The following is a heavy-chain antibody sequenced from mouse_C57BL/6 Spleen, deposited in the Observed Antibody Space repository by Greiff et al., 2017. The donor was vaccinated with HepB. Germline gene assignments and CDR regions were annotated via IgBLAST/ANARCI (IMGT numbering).Heavy chain of an antibody. CDR3: ARGYGSSYWYFDV. CDR2: INPSSGYT. V-gene: IGHV1-4*01. Sequence: VQLQQSGAELARPGASVKMSCKASGYTFTSYTMHWVKQRPGQGLEWIGYINPSSGYTKYNQKFKDKATLTADKSSSTAYMQLSSLTSEDSAVYNCARGYGSSYWYFDVWGTGTTVTVSS. J-gene: IGHJ1*03. D-gene: IGHD1-1*01. CDR1: GYTFTSYT.